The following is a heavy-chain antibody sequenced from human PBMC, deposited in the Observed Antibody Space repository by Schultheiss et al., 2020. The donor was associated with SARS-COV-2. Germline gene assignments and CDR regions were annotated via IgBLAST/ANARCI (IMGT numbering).Heavy chain of an antibody. V-gene: IGHV3-11*06. J-gene: IGHJ4*02. D-gene: IGHD2-2*01. CDR1: GFTFSDYY. CDR3: ARDRRAAAYSFDY. CDR2: IVSTSSYT. Sequence: GGSLRLSCAAAGFTFSDYYMSWIRQAPGKGLEWVSYIVSTSSYTNYADSVKGRFTISRDNAKNSLYLQMNSLRAEDTAVYYCARDRRAAAYSFDYWGQGTPVTVSS.